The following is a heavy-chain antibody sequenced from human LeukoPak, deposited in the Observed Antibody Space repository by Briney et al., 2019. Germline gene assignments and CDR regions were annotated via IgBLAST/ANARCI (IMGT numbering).Heavy chain of an antibody. Sequence: GASVKVSCKASRGTFNSYTISWVRQAPGQGLEWMGRIIPILGIANYAQKFQGRVTITADKSTSTAYMELSSLRSEDTAVYYCARDWDCSSTSCSGYAFDIWGQGTMVTVSS. CDR2: IIPILGIA. D-gene: IGHD2-2*01. J-gene: IGHJ3*02. CDR1: RGTFNSYT. CDR3: ARDWDCSSTSCSGYAFDI. V-gene: IGHV1-69*04.